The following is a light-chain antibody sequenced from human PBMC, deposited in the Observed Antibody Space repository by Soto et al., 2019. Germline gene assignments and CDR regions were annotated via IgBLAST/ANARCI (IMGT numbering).Light chain of an antibody. CDR3: SSFTDSSNYV. Sequence: QSVLTQPASVSGSPGQSIPISCTGTSSDLAIYNYVSWYQQQPGKAPKLMIYQVTNRPSGVSNRFSGSRSGNKASLTNSGLQAEDEAHYCCSSFTDSSNYVFGTGTKVTVL. V-gene: IGLV2-14*01. J-gene: IGLJ1*01. CDR1: SSDLAIYNY. CDR2: QVT.